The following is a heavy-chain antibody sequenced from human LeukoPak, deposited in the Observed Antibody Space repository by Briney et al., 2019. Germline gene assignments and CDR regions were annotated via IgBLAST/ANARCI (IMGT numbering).Heavy chain of an antibody. CDR2: IRSKAYGGTT. V-gene: IGHV3-49*04. CDR3: TRDPLRYFDWLLVS. CDR1: GFTFGDYA. D-gene: IGHD3-9*01. J-gene: IGHJ4*02. Sequence: GGSLRLSCTASGFTFGDYAMSWVRQAPGKGLEWVGFIRSKAYGGTTEYAASVKGRFTISRDDSKSIAYLQMNSLKTEDTAVYYCTRDPLRYFDWLLVSWGQGTLVTVSS.